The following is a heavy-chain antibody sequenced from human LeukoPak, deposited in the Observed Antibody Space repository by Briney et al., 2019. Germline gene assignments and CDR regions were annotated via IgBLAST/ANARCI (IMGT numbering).Heavy chain of an antibody. D-gene: IGHD6-19*01. V-gene: IGHV3-21*01. CDR2: ISSSSSYI. Sequence: GGSLRLSCAASGFTFSSYWMDWARQAPGKGLEWVSSISSSSSYIYYADSVKGRFTISRDNAKNSLYLQMNSLRAEDTAVYYCARGYHSSGWRDAFDIWGQGTMVTVSS. CDR3: ARGYHSSGWRDAFDI. J-gene: IGHJ3*02. CDR1: GFTFSSYW.